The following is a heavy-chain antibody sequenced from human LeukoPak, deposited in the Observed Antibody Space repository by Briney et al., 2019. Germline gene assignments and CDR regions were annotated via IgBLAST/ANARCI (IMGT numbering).Heavy chain of an antibody. D-gene: IGHD2-15*01. CDR2: IKQDGSEK. CDR1: GFTFSSYW. CDR3: ARVAYCTGGTCHSTPYYFDY. V-gene: IGHV3-7*01. Sequence: GGSLRLSCAASGFTFSSYWMSWVRQAPGKGLEWVANIKQDGSEKYYVDSVKGRFTISRDNAKNSLYLQMNSLRAEDTAVYYCARVAYCTGGTCHSTPYYFDYWGQGTLVTVSS. J-gene: IGHJ4*02.